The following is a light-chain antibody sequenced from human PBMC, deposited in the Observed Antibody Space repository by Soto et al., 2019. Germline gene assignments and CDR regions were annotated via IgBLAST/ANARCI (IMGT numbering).Light chain of an antibody. Sequence: QSALTQPASVTGSPGQSITISCTETSSDVGSYNLVSWYQQHPGKAPKLMIYEGIKRPSGASNRFSGSKFGNTASLTISGLQAEDEADYYCCSYAGSSTVIFGGGTKLTVL. V-gene: IGLV2-23*01. CDR3: CSYAGSSTVI. CDR2: EGI. CDR1: SSDVGSYNL. J-gene: IGLJ2*01.